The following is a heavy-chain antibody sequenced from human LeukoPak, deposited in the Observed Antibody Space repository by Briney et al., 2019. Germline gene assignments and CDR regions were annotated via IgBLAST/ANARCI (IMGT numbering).Heavy chain of an antibody. V-gene: IGHV3-21*01. Sequence: GGSLRLSCAASGFTFSSYSMNWVRQAPGKGLEWVSSISSSSSYIYYADSVKGRFTISRDNAKNSLYLQMNSLRAEDTAVYYCETITPTVTTVYFDYWGQGTLVTVSS. CDR1: GFTFSSYS. J-gene: IGHJ4*02. D-gene: IGHD4-17*01. CDR3: ETITPTVTTVYFDY. CDR2: ISSSSSYI.